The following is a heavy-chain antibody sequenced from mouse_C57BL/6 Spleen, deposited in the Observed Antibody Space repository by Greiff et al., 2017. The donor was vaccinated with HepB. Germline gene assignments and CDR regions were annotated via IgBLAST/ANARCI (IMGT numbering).Heavy chain of an antibody. D-gene: IGHD1-1*01. Sequence: VQLQQSGPELVKPGASVKISCKASGYAFSSSWMNWVKQRPGKGLEWIGRIYPGDGDTNYNGKFKGKATLTADKSSSTAYMQLSSLTSEDSAVYFCARNPYYYGSSYKYFDYWGQGTTLTVSS. J-gene: IGHJ2*01. CDR3: ARNPYYYGSSYKYFDY. CDR1: GYAFSSSW. V-gene: IGHV1-82*01. CDR2: IYPGDGDT.